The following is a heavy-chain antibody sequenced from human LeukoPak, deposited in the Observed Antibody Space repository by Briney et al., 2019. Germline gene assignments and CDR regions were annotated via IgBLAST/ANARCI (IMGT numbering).Heavy chain of an antibody. CDR3: ASSAPPPTDTHYYYMNV. Sequence: GGSLRLSCEASGFTVSSTYMSWVRQAPGKGLEWVAATYSNGNTYYTDSVKGRFTISRDNSRNSLDLQMNSLRAEDTAVYYCASSAPPPTDTHYYYMNVWGTGTTVTVSS. CDR1: GFTVSSTY. D-gene: IGHD6-19*01. J-gene: IGHJ6*03. V-gene: IGHV3-53*01. CDR2: TYSNGNT.